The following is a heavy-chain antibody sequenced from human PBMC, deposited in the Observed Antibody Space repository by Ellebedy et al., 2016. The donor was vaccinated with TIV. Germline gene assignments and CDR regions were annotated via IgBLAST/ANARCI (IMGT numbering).Heavy chain of an antibody. CDR1: GGTFSSYA. CDR3: ASPPTYGDDAFDI. V-gene: IGHV1-69*04. Sequence: SVKVSXXASGGTFSSYAISWVRQAPGQGLEWMGRIIPILGIANYAQKFQGRVTITADKSTSTAYMELSSLRSEDTAVYYCASPPTYGDDAFDIWGQGTMVTVSS. J-gene: IGHJ3*02. CDR2: IIPILGIA. D-gene: IGHD4/OR15-4a*01.